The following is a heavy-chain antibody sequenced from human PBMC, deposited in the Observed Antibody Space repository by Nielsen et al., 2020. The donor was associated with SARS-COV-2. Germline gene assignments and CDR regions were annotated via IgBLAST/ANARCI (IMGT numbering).Heavy chain of an antibody. J-gene: IGHJ6*02. V-gene: IGHV3-9*01. CDR1: GFTFDDYA. D-gene: IGHD3-10*01. Sequence: GGSLRLSCAASGFTFDDYAMHWVRQAPGKGLEWVSGISWNSGSIGYADSVKGRFTISRDNAKNSLYLQMNSLGAEDTAVYYCANTIWFGARGYGMDVWGQGTTVTVSS. CDR2: ISWNSGSI. CDR3: ANTIWFGARGYGMDV.